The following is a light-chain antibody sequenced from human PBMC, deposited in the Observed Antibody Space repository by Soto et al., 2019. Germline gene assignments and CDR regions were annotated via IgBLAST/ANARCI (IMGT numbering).Light chain of an antibody. CDR2: DAS. CDR1: HDITSY. V-gene: IGKV1-33*01. CDR3: QKCDYLPI. Sequence: DIQMTQSPSSLSASVGDRVTITCQASHDITSYLNWYQHKPGKAPKLLLYDASILEAGVPSRFSGSGSGTDFTVTISSLQPEDVATYYCQKCDYLPIFGPGTTVDFK. J-gene: IGKJ3*01.